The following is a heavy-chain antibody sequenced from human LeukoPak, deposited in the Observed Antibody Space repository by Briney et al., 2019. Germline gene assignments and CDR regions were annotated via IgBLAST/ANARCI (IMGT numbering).Heavy chain of an antibody. V-gene: IGHV5-51*01. Sequence: GASLQISCKGSGYIFTSYWIGWVRPLPGKGLEWVGIIYPGDSDTRYSPSCQGQVTISADKSISTAYLQWSSLKASDTAMYYCARNTMIDDAFDIWGQGTMVTVSS. CDR1: GYIFTSYW. J-gene: IGHJ3*02. CDR2: IYPGDSDT. D-gene: IGHD3-22*01. CDR3: ARNTMIDDAFDI.